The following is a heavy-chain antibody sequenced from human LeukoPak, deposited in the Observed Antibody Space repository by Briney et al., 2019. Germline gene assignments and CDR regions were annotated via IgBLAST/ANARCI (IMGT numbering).Heavy chain of an antibody. CDR3: ASYYSRSRTPPYYFDY. V-gene: IGHV1-46*01. CDR1: GYTFTSYY. J-gene: IGHJ4*02. D-gene: IGHD2-21*01. Sequence: GASVKVSCKASGYTFTSYYMHWVRQAPGQGLEWMGIINPSGGSTSYAQKFQGRVTMTRDMSTSTVYMELSSLRSEDTAVYYCASYYSRSRTPPYYFDYWGQGTLVTVSS. CDR2: INPSGGST.